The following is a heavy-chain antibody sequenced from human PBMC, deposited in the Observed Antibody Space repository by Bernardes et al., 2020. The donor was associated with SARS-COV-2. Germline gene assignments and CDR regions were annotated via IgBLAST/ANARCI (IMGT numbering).Heavy chain of an antibody. V-gene: IGHV4-39*02. Sequence: SETLSLTCTVSGGSISSSSYYWGWLLQPPGKGLEWIGSIYYSGSTYYNPSLKSRVTISVDTSKNQFSLKLSSVTAADTAVYYCARDSGSYFRQFDYWGQGTLVTVSS. CDR3: ARDSGSYFRQFDY. CDR1: GGSISSSSYY. D-gene: IGHD1-26*01. J-gene: IGHJ4*02. CDR2: IYYSGST.